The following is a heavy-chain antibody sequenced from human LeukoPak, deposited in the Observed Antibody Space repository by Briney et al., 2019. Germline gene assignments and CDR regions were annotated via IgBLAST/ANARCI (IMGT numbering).Heavy chain of an antibody. D-gene: IGHD5-24*01. CDR2: IDPNRGAT. CDR3: ARKIEVDTIGRFDY. CDR1: GYTFSDYY. J-gene: IGHJ4*02. Sequence: GASVKVSCKASGYTFSDYYIHWVRQAPGQGLEWMGGIDPNRGATNYEQKFHGRVTMTSDTSMSTASMELNRLTSDDTGVYFCARKIEVDTIGRFDYWGQGTLVRVSS. V-gene: IGHV1-2*02.